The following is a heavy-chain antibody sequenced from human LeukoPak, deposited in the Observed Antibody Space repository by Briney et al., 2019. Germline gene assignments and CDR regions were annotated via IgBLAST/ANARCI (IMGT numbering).Heavy chain of an antibody. CDR3: ARSYGSGNYFDY. V-gene: IGHV4-59*01. CDR2: IYYSGSA. J-gene: IGHJ4*02. D-gene: IGHD3-10*01. CDR1: GGSISSYY. Sequence: SETLSLTCTVSGGSISSYYWSWIRQPPGKGLEWIGYIYYSGSAKYNPSLKSRVAISVDTSKNQFSLKLSSVTAADTAVYYCARSYGSGNYFDYWGQGTLVTVSS.